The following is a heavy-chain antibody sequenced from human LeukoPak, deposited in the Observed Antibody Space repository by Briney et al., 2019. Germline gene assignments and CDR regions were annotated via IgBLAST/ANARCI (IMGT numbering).Heavy chain of an antibody. V-gene: IGHV3-23*01. J-gene: IGHJ4*02. CDR1: GFTFSSYA. D-gene: IGHD3-10*01. CDR3: ASHTYGSGKTPFDY. CDR2: ISGSGGST. Sequence: GGSLRLSCAASGFTFSSYAMSWVRQAPGKGPEWVSAISGSGGSTYYADSVKGRFTISRDNSKNTLYLQMNSLRAEDTAVYYCASHTYGSGKTPFDYWGQGTLVTVSS.